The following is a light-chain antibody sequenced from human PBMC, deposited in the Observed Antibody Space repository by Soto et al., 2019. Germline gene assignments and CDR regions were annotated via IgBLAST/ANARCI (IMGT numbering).Light chain of an antibody. V-gene: IGKV4-1*01. CDR1: QSVVYSSNNKNY. Sequence: DIVMTQSPDSLAVSLGERATINCEWSQSVVYSSNNKNYLAWYQQKPGQPPKLLIYWASTRESGVPDRFSGSGSGTDFTLTISSLQAEDVAAYYCQQYYSSPLTFGGGTKVDIK. J-gene: IGKJ4*01. CDR3: QQYYSSPLT. CDR2: WAS.